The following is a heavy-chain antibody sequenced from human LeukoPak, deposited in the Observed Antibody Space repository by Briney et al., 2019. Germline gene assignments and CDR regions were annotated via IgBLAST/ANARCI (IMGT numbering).Heavy chain of an antibody. CDR1: GFTFSSYD. V-gene: IGHV3-13*01. CDR2: IGTAGDT. CDR3: ARALYYYGSGSLYGMDV. J-gene: IGHJ6*02. Sequence: PGGSLRLSCAASGFTFSSYDMHWVRQAPGKGLEWVSAIGTAGDTYYPGSVKGRFTISRENAKNSLYLQMNSLRAGDTAVYYCARALYYYGSGSLYGMDVWGQGTTVTVSS. D-gene: IGHD3-10*01.